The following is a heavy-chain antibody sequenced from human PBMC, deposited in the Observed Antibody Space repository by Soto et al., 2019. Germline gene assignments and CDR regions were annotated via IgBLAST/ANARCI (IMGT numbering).Heavy chain of an antibody. Sequence: QVQLVQSGAEVKKPGSSVKVSCKASGGTFSSYAISWVRQAPGQGLEWMGGIIPIFGTANYAQKFQGRVTITADESTSTAYMELSSLRSEDTAVYYCARDGRFGYCSSTSYYTKVVGDYYYGMDVWGQGTTVTVSS. D-gene: IGHD2-2*02. CDR2: IIPIFGTA. V-gene: IGHV1-69*01. CDR3: ARDGRFGYCSSTSYYTKVVGDYYYGMDV. J-gene: IGHJ6*02. CDR1: GGTFSSYA.